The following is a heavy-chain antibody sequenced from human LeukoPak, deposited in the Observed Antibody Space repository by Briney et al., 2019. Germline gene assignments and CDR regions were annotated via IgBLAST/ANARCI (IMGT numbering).Heavy chain of an antibody. J-gene: IGHJ6*02. D-gene: IGHD3-10*01. CDR1: GGSISGGGYY. V-gene: IGHV4-30-2*01. Sequence: PSETLSLTCTVYGGSISGGGYYWSWIRQPPGKGLEWIGCISHSGSTYYNPSLKSRVTITIDRSKNQFSLKLSSVTAADTAVYYCARGFVYGMDVWGQGTTVTVSS. CDR2: ISHSGST. CDR3: ARGFVYGMDV.